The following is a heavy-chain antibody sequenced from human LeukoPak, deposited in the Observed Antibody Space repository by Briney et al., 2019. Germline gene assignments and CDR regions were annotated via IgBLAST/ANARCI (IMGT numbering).Heavy chain of an antibody. D-gene: IGHD2-15*01. CDR3: ARDKDPYCSGGSCYSHYYYMDV. CDR1: GFTFRSYE. J-gene: IGHJ6*03. V-gene: IGHV3-48*03. CDR2: ISSSGSTK. Sequence: GGSLRLSCAASGFTFRSYEMNWVRQAPGKGLEWASYISSSGSTKYYADSVKGRFTISRDNAKNSLYLQMNSLRAEDTAVYYCARDKDPYCSGGSCYSHYYYMDVWGKGTTVTVSS.